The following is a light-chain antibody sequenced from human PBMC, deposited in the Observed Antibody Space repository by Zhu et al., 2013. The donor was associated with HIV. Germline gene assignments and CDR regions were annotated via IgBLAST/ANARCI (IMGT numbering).Light chain of an antibody. CDR3: QQYHYWPPLT. CDR1: QTVSSS. V-gene: IGKV3-15*01. Sequence: EIVLTQSPATLSVSPGERATLSCRASQTVSSSLAWYQQKPGQAPRLLIYGASTRATGISARFSGSGSGTEFTLTISSLQSEDFAVYYCQQYHYWPPLTFGGGTKVEL. CDR2: GAS. J-gene: IGKJ4*01.